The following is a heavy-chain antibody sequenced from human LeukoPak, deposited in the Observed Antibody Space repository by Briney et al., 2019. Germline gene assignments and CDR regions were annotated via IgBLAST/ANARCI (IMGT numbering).Heavy chain of an antibody. CDR1: GFTFSSYW. Sequence: GGSLRLSCAASGFTFSSYWMSWVRQAPGKGLEWVANIKQDGSEKYYVDSVKGRFTISRDNAKNSLYLQMNRLRAEDTAVYFCAREGSQSASGTYPGNDWGQGTLVTVSS. V-gene: IGHV3-7*01. J-gene: IGHJ4*02. CDR2: IKQDGSEK. CDR3: AREGSQSASGTYPGND. D-gene: IGHD1-26*01.